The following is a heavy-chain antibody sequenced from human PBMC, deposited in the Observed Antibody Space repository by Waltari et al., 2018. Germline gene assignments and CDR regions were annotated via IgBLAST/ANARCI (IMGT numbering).Heavy chain of an antibody. D-gene: IGHD3-22*01. V-gene: IGHV4-39*07. J-gene: IGHJ4*02. CDR1: GGSISSSSYY. CDR2: IYYSGST. Sequence: QLQLQESGPGLVKPSETLSLTCTVSGGSISSSSYYWGWIRQPPGKGLEWIGSIYYSGSTYYNPSLKSRVTISVDTSKNQFSLKLSSVTAADTAVYYCAAPYYYDSSGYPGVVDYWGQGTLVTVSS. CDR3: AAPYYYDSSGYPGVVDY.